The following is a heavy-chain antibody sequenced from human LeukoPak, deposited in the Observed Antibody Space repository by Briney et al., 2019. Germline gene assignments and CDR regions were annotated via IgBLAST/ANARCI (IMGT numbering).Heavy chain of an antibody. CDR2: IRFDGSKK. D-gene: IGHD3-10*01. J-gene: IGHJ4*02. V-gene: IGHV3-30*02. Sequence: PGGSLRLSCVGSGFTFSTYVMHWVRQAPGKGLEWVAFIRFDGSKKYYADSVKGRFSISRDNSKNTLYLQMGSLRAEDTALYYCAKFTSGSYYDAFDYWGQGTLVTVSS. CDR1: GFTFSTYV. CDR3: AKFTSGSYYDAFDY.